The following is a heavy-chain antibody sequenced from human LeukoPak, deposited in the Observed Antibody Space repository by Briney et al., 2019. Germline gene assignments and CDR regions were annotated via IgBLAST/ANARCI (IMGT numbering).Heavy chain of an antibody. CDR2: IYTSGST. D-gene: IGHD2-2*01. Sequence: PSQTLSLTCTVSGGSISSGSYYWSWIRQPAGKGLEWIGRIYTSGSTNYNPSLKSRVTISVDTSKNQFSLKLSSVTAADTAVYYCARRYHSDAFDIWGQGTMVTVSS. CDR1: GGSISSGSYY. J-gene: IGHJ3*02. V-gene: IGHV4-61*02. CDR3: ARRYHSDAFDI.